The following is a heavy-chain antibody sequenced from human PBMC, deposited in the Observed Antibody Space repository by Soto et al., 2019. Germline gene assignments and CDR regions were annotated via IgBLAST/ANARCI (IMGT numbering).Heavy chain of an antibody. CDR3: ARRTPPYSSSRVRSFVWPNDAFDI. D-gene: IGHD6-6*01. CDR1: GGTFSSYA. V-gene: IGHV1-69*01. CDR2: IIPIFGTA. Sequence: GASVKFSCKASGGTFSSYAISWVRQAPGQGLEWMGGIIPIFGTANYAQKFQGRVTITADESTSTAYMELSSLRSEDTAVYYCARRTPPYSSSRVRSFVWPNDAFDIWGQGTMVTVSS. J-gene: IGHJ3*02.